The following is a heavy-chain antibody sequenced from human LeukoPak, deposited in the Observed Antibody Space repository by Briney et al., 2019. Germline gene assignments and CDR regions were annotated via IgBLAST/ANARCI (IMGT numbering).Heavy chain of an antibody. V-gene: IGHV4-59*08. CDR2: IYYSGSS. Sequence: SETLSLTCTVSGGSTNSYYWSWIRQPPGKGLEWIGYIYYSGSSNYNPSLKSRVIILVDTSKNQFSLKLSSVTAADTAVYYCARHSGYPYFDYWGQGTLVTVSS. J-gene: IGHJ4*02. CDR3: ARHSGYPYFDY. D-gene: IGHD3-22*01. CDR1: GGSTNSYY.